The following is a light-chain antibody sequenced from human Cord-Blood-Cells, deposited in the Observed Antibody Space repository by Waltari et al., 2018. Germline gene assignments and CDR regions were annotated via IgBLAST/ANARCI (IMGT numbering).Light chain of an antibody. CDR3: QQYNNWPRT. V-gene: IGKV3-15*01. Sequence: EIVMTQSPATLSVSPGERAPLSCRASQSVSSNLAWYQQNPGQAPRLLIYVASTRATGIPARFSGSGSVTEFTLTISSLQSEDFAVYYCQQYNNWPRTFGQGTKVEIK. CDR1: QSVSSN. CDR2: VAS. J-gene: IGKJ1*01.